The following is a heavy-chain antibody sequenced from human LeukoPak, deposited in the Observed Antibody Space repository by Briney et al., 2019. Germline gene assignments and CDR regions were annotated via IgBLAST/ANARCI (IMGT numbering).Heavy chain of an antibody. D-gene: IGHD3-10*01. J-gene: IGHJ3*01. CDR2: ICPGDSDT. CDR3: ARSPFKVRGVISAFDL. CDR1: GYSFTTYW. V-gene: IGHV5-51*01. Sequence: GESLKISCKASGYSFTTYWIGWVRQMPGKGLEWMAIICPGDSDTRYSPSFQGHVTISADKSIRTAYLQWSTLKAPDTAMYYCARSPFKVRGVISAFDLWGQGTMVTVSS.